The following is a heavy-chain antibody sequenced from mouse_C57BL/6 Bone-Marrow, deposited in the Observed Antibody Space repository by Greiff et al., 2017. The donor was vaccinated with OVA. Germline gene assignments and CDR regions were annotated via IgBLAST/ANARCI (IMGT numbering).Heavy chain of an antibody. Sequence: LVESGAELVRPGSSVTLSCKDSYFAFMASAMHWVKQRPGHGLEWIGSFTMYSDATEYSENFKGKATLTANTSSSTAYMELSSLTADDSAVYYCARGRGSDDGPYWYFDVWGTGTTVTVSS. CDR3: ARGRGSDDGPYWYFDV. CDR1: YFAFMASA. CDR2: FTMYSDAT. D-gene: IGHD2-3*01. V-gene: IGHV1-49*01. J-gene: IGHJ1*03.